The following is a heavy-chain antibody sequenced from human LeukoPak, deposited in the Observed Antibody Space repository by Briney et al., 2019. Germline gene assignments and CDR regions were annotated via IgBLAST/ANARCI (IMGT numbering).Heavy chain of an antibody. CDR1: GYTLTSYG. J-gene: IGHJ5*02. CDR2: IIPILGIA. V-gene: IGHV1-69*04. CDR3: ARAPTFLGGFDP. Sequence: ASVKVSCKASGYTLTSYGISWVRQAPGQGLEWMGRIIPILGIANYAQKFQGRVTITADKSTSTAYMELSSLRSEDTAVYYCARAPTFLGGFDPWGQGTLVTVSS. D-gene: IGHD3-16*01.